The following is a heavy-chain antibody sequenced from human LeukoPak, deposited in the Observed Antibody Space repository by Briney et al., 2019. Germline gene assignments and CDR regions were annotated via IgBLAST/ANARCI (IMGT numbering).Heavy chain of an antibody. CDR2: ISYDGSNK. D-gene: IGHD2-2*01. J-gene: IGHJ4*02. CDR1: GGTFSSYA. V-gene: IGHV3-30-3*01. Sequence: SCKASGGTFSSYAMHWVRQAPGKGLEWVAVISYDGSNKYYADSVKGRFTISRDNSKNTPYLQMSSLRAEDTAVYYCASSGYCSSTSCSHVDYWGQGTLVTVSS. CDR3: ASSGYCSSTSCSHVDY.